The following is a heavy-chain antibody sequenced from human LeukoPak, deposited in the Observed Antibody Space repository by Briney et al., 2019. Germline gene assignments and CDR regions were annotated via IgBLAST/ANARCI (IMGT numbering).Heavy chain of an antibody. V-gene: IGHV3-30-3*01. J-gene: IGHJ4*02. CDR2: ISYDGSNK. Sequence: GGSLRLSCAASGFTFSSYAMHWVRLAPGKGLEWVAVISYDGSNKYYADSVKGRFTISRDNSKNTLYLQMNSLRAEDTAVYYCARVQEGGYWGQGTLVTVSS. D-gene: IGHD3-16*01. CDR3: ARVQEGGY. CDR1: GFTFSSYA.